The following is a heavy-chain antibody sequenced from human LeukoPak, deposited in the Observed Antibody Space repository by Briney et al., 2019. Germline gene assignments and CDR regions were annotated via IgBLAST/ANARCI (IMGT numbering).Heavy chain of an antibody. CDR1: GGSITSRSNY. CDR2: INYSGST. J-gene: IGHJ4*02. V-gene: IGHV4-39*07. D-gene: IGHD3-22*01. Sequence: SETLSLTCTVSGGSITSRSNYWGWIRQPPGKGLEWIGSINYSGSTNYNPSLKSRVTISVDTSKNQFSLKLSSVTAADTAVYYCASGYYFHWGQGTLVTVSS. CDR3: ASGYYFH.